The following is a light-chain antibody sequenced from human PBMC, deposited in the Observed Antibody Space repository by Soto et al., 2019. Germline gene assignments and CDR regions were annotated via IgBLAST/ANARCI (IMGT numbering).Light chain of an antibody. CDR2: GAS. V-gene: IGKV3-15*01. CDR3: QQYDNWPPYT. J-gene: IGKJ2*01. CDR1: QSIRNN. Sequence: EIVMTQSPATLSVSPGERATLSCRASQSIRNNLAWYQQRPGQSPTLLIYGASTRAPGVPANFRGSGSGTEFTLTINGLQSEHFALYWCQQYDNWPPYTFGQGTKVDIK.